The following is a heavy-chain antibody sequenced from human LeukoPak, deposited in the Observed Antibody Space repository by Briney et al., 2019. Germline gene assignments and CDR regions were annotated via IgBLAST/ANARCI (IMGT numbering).Heavy chain of an antibody. Sequence: ASVKVSCKASGYTFTSYYMHWVRQAPGQGLEWMGMINPSGGSTSYAQKFQGRVTMTRNTSISTAYMELSSLRSEDTAVYYCARGPDCSSTSCSFYWLDPWGQGTLVTVSS. CDR1: GYTFTSYY. CDR3: ARGPDCSSTSCSFYWLDP. J-gene: IGHJ5*02. V-gene: IGHV1-46*01. CDR2: INPSGGST. D-gene: IGHD2-2*01.